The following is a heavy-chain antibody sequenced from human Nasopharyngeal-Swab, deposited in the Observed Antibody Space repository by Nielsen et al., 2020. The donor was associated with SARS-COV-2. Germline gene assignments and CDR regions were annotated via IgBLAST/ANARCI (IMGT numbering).Heavy chain of an antibody. V-gene: IGHV3-9*01. D-gene: IGHD6-19*01. CDR2: ISWNSGSI. Sequence: WIRQPPGKGLEWVSGISWNSGSIGYADSVKGRFTISRDNDKNSLYLQMNSLRAEDTALYYCAKAAVAGTYYYYYMDVWGKGTTVTVSS. CDR3: AKAAVAGTYYYYYMDV. J-gene: IGHJ6*03.